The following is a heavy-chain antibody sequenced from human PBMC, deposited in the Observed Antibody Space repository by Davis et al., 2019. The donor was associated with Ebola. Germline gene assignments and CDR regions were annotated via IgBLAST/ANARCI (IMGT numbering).Heavy chain of an antibody. CDR2: IKQDGSEK. V-gene: IGHV3-7*03. J-gene: IGHJ5*02. D-gene: IGHD1-26*01. Sequence: GESLKISCAASGFTFSSYWMSWVRQAPGKGLEWVANIKQDGSEKYYVDSVKGRFTISRDNAKNSLYLQMNSLRAEDTAVYYCARDEIVGATWFDRWGQGTLVTVSS. CDR1: GFTFSSYW. CDR3: ARDEIVGATWFDR.